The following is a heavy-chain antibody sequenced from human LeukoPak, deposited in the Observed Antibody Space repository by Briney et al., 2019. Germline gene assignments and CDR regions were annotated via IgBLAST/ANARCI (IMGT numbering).Heavy chain of an antibody. CDR3: ARARCDTCGYGS. J-gene: IGHJ5*02. V-gene: IGHV3-66*01. CDR2: LYSGGHT. CDR1: GFTVSSSY. Sequence: PGGSLRLSCAASGFTVSSSYMSWVRQAPGKGLEWVAVLYSGGHTDYAVSVRGRFTISRDTSMNTVSLQMNSLRTEDTAEYYCARARCDTCGYGSWGQGTLVTVSS. D-gene: IGHD3-22*01.